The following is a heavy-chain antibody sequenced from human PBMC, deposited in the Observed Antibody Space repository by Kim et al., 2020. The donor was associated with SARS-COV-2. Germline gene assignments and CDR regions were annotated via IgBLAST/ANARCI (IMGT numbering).Heavy chain of an antibody. CDR3: AKEGSGLVRSSLNWFDP. Sequence: GGSLRLSCAASGFTFSSYAMSWVRQAPGKGLEWVSAISGSGGSTYYADSVKGRFTISRDNSKNTLYLQMNSLRAEDTAVYYCAKEGSGLVRSSLNWFDPWGQGTLVTVSS. J-gene: IGHJ5*02. V-gene: IGHV3-23*01. CDR2: ISGSGGST. D-gene: IGHD6-19*01. CDR1: GFTFSSYA.